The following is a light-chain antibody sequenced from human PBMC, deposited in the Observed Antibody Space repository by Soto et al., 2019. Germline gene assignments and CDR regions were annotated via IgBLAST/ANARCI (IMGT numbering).Light chain of an antibody. Sequence: QSALAQPASVSGSPGQSITISCTGTSSDVGGYNYVSWYQHHPGKAPKVMIYDVSNRPSGVSNRFSGSKSGNTASLTISGLQAEDEADYYCSSYTGSSTLLYVFGTGIKLTVL. CDR2: DVS. J-gene: IGLJ1*01. CDR1: SSDVGGYNY. V-gene: IGLV2-14*03. CDR3: SSYTGSSTLLYV.